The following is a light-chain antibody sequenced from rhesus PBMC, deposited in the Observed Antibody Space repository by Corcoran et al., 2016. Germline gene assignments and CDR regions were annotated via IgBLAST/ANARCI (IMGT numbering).Light chain of an antibody. V-gene: IGKV2-82*01. J-gene: IGKJ1*01. CDR3: MQALRSPWT. Sequence: DIVMTQTPLSLPVTLGEPASISCRSNQSLVYSDGKTYLDWYLKKPGLSPPPLIVLVSKRASGVPYKVSGSGSGTDFTLKISRVEAEDVVVYYCMQALRSPWTFGQGTKVEIK. CDR2: LVS. CDR1: QSLVYSDGKTY.